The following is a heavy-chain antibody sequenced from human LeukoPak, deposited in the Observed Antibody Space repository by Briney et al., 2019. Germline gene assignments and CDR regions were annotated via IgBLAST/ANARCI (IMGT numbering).Heavy chain of an antibody. CDR1: GGSISDYY. CDR3: ASGGYCSSTSCYPNWFDP. J-gene: IGHJ5*02. Sequence: PSETLSLTCTVSGGSISDYYWSWIRQPPGKGLEWIGYIYYSGSTNYSPSLKSRVTISVDTSKNQFSLKLSSVTAADTAVYYCASGGYCSSTSCYPNWFDPWGQGTLVTVSS. CDR2: IYYSGST. D-gene: IGHD2-2*01. V-gene: IGHV4-59*01.